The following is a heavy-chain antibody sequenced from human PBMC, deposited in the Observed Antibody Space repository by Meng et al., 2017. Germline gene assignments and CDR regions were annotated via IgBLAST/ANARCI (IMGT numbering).Heavy chain of an antibody. J-gene: IGHJ4*02. CDR2: INSDGSST. CDR1: GFTFSSYW. CDR3: AKDGNSGWDFDY. Sequence: EVQLVESGGGLVQPGGSLRLSCAASGFTFSSYWMHWVRQAPGKGLVWVSRINSDGSSTSYADSVKGRFTMSRDNSKNTLYLQMNSLRAEDTAVYYCAKDGNSGWDFDYWGQGTLVTVSS. D-gene: IGHD6-19*01. V-gene: IGHV3-74*01.